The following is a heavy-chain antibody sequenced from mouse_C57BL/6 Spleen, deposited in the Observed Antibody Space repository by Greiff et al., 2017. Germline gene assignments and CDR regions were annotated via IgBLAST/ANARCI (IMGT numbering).Heavy chain of an antibody. Sequence: VQLQQSGPELVKPGASVTISCKASGYSFTDYNMNWVKQSNGKSLEWIGVINPNYGTPSYNQKFKGKATLTVDQSSSTAYMQLNSLTSEDAAVYYCTRSGGLPTCDYWGQGTTLTVAS. J-gene: IGHJ2*01. V-gene: IGHV1-39*01. CDR2: INPNYGTP. D-gene: IGHD2-4*01. CDR1: GYSFTDYN. CDR3: TRSGGLPTCDY.